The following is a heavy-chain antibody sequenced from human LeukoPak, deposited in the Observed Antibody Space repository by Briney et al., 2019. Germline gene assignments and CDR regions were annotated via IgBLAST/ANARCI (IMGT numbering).Heavy chain of an antibody. V-gene: IGHV1-46*01. J-gene: IGHJ4*02. D-gene: IGHD3-10*01. CDR1: RYTFTSYY. CDR2: INPSGGST. Sequence: ASVRVSCKASRYTFTSYYMYWVRQAPGQGLEWMGIINPSGGSTSYAQKFKGTVTMTRETSTSTVYMDMSSLRSEDTAVYYCARAKTYYYGSGSYSLDYWGQGTLVTVSS. CDR3: ARAKTYYYGSGSYSLDY.